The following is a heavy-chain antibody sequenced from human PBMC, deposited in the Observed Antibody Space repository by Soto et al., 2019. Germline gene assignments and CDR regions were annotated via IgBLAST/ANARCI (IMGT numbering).Heavy chain of an antibody. Sequence: HVQLVESGGGVVQPGRSLRLSCAASGFTFSSYAMHWVRQAPGKGLEWVAVISYDGSNKYYADSVKGRFTISRDNSKNTLYLQMNSLRAEDTAVYYCARYNCGGDCYRHFDYWGQGTLVTVSS. CDR1: GFTFSSYA. V-gene: IGHV3-30-3*01. CDR2: ISYDGSNK. J-gene: IGHJ4*02. D-gene: IGHD2-21*02. CDR3: ARYNCGGDCYRHFDY.